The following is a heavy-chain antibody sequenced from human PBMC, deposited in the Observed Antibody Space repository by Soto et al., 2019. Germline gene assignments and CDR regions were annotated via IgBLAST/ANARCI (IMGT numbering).Heavy chain of an antibody. CDR2: LDAEDGET. V-gene: IGHV1-24*01. Sequence: ASVKVSCKVSGYSLSGLSIHWVRQAPGKGLEWMGGLDAEDGETIYAQKLQGRGTMTEDTSTDTAYMELSSLTSEDTAMYYCATLPRTIERTPAAIWSFDSWGQGTLVTVSS. J-gene: IGHJ4*02. CDR1: GYSLSGLS. CDR3: ATLPRTIERTPAAIWSFDS. D-gene: IGHD2-2*01.